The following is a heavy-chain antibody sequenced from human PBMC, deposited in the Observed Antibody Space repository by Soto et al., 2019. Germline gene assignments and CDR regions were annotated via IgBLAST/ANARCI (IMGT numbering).Heavy chain of an antibody. CDR3: AKGRTQLWGRGYYYYGMDV. Sequence: LRLSCAASGFTFSSYAMSWVRQAPGKGLEWVSAISGSGGSTYYADSVKGRFTISRDNSKNTLYLQMNSLRAEDTAVYYCAKGRTQLWGRGYYYYGMDVWGQGTTVTVSS. V-gene: IGHV3-23*01. J-gene: IGHJ6*02. CDR2: ISGSGGST. D-gene: IGHD5-18*01. CDR1: GFTFSSYA.